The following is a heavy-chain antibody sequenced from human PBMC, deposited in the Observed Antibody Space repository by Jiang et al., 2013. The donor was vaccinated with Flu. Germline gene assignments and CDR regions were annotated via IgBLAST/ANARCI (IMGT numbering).Heavy chain of an antibody. D-gene: IGHD3-22*01. Sequence: ESGPGLVKPSETLSLTCTVSGGRISDYYWSWIRQAPGKGLEWIAYFYDSESTNSNPSLKSRVIMSLDTSKNQVSLKLSSVTAADTAVYYCAREFYDSSVYSHVGNALDIWGQGTMVTVSS. CDR2: FYDSEST. V-gene: IGHV4-59*01. CDR1: GGRISDYY. J-gene: IGHJ3*02. CDR3: AREFYDSSVYSHVGNALDI.